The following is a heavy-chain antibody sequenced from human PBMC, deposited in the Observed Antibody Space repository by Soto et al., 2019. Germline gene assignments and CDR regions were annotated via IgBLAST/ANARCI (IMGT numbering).Heavy chain of an antibody. D-gene: IGHD3-3*01. J-gene: IGHJ6*02. CDR2: IIPIFGTA. Sequence: WASVKVSCKASGGTFSSYAISWVRQAPGQGLEWMGGIIPIFGTANYAQKFQGRVTITADKSTSTAYMELSSLRSEDTAVYYCARDPERSILYRMDVWGQGTTVTVSS. CDR3: ARDPERSILYRMDV. V-gene: IGHV1-69*06. CDR1: GGTFSSYA.